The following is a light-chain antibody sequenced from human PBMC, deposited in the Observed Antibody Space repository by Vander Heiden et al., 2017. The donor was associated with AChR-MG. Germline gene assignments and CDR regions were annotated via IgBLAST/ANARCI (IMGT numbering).Light chain of an antibody. V-gene: IGLV7-46*01. CDR2: DSN. CDR3: LLSYSGLVV. CDR1: TGAVTSTHY. J-gene: IGLJ2*01. Sequence: QAVVTQEPSLTVSPGGTVTLTCGSSTGAVTSTHYPYWLQKKPGQAPKTLIYDSNNKHSWTPARFSGSLLGGLAALTLSGAQPEDEADYYCLLSYSGLVVFGGGTKLTVL.